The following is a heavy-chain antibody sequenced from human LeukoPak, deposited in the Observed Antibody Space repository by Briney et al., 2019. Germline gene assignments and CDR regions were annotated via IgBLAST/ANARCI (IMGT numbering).Heavy chain of an antibody. CDR2: ISSSSSTI. J-gene: IGHJ5*02. CDR1: GFTFSSYS. D-gene: IGHD6-19*01. CDR3: ARDRSRAVAGTFWFDP. Sequence: PGGSLRLSCAASGFTFSSYSMNWVRQAPGKGLEWVSYISSSSSTIYYADSVKDRFTISRDNAKNSLYLQMNSLRAEDTAVYYCARDRSRAVAGTFWFDPWGQGTLVTVSS. V-gene: IGHV3-48*04.